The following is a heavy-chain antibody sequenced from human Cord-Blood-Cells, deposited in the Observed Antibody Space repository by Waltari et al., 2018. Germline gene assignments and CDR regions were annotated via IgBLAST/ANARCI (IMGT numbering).Heavy chain of an antibody. CDR3: ARARPYSSSLIDY. CDR1: GYTFTAYY. CDR2: INPNSGGT. J-gene: IGHJ4*02. D-gene: IGHD6-6*01. V-gene: IGHV1-2*02. Sequence: QVQLVQSGAEVKKPGASVKVSCKASGYTFTAYYMHCVRQAPGQGLEWMGWINPNSGGTNYAQKFQGRVTMTRDTSISTAYMELSRLRSDDTAVYYCARARPYSSSLIDYWGQGTLVTVSS.